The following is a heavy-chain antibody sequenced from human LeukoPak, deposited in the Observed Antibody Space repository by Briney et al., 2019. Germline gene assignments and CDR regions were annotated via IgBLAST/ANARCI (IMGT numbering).Heavy chain of an antibody. CDR3: ARRSTATSSALGWGTVVQFMDV. CDR1: GFSFGSHT. J-gene: IGHJ6*03. Sequence: GGSLRLTCTASGFSFGSHTMNWVRQAPGKGLEWGASISSSNSYIYYADSLQGRFTISRDNAKNSLFLEMNRLGDEDTAVYYCARRSTATSSALGWGTVVQFMDVWGTGTTVTVSS. V-gene: IGHV3-21*01. D-gene: IGHD4-17*01. CDR2: ISSSNSYI.